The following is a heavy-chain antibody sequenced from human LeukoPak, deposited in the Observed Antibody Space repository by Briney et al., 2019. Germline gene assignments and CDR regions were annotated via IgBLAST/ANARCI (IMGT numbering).Heavy chain of an antibody. CDR2: FSGSGGIT. V-gene: IGHV3-23*01. CDR3: ARPLNCGGDCYSRFDY. D-gene: IGHD2-21*02. J-gene: IGHJ4*02. Sequence: PGGSLRLSCAASGFTFSNYAMSWVRQAPGKGLEWVSGFSGSGGITYYADSVKGRFTISRDNSKNTLYLQMNSLRTEDRAVYYCARPLNCGGDCYSRFDYWGQGTLVTVSS. CDR1: GFTFSNYA.